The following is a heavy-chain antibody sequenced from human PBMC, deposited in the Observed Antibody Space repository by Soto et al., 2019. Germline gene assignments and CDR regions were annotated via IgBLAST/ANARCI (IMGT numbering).Heavy chain of an antibody. J-gene: IGHJ5*02. CDR2: IYYSGKT. CDR1: GGSISSYY. CDR3: ARGFRGYCSGGSCYGMNWFDP. V-gene: IGHV4-59*05. D-gene: IGHD2-15*01. Sequence: SETLSLTCTVSGGSISSYYWSWIRQPPGKGLEWIGSIYYSGKTYYNPSLKSRVTISVDTSKNQFSLKLSSVTAADTAVYYCARGFRGYCSGGSCYGMNWFDPWGQGTLVTVSS.